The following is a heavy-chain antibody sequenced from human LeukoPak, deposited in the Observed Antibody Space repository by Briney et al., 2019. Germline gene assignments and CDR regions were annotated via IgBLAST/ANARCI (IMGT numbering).Heavy chain of an antibody. Sequence: SGGSLRLSCAASGFTFSSYWMNWVRQAPGKGLEWVSYISSSGSTIYYADSVKGRFTISRDNSKNTLFLQMSSLRAEDTAVYYCAKEPIVAVNGPVWGIGTTVTISS. CDR1: GFTFSSYW. CDR3: AKEPIVAVNGPV. J-gene: IGHJ6*04. D-gene: IGHD6-13*01. CDR2: ISSSGSTI. V-gene: IGHV3-48*01.